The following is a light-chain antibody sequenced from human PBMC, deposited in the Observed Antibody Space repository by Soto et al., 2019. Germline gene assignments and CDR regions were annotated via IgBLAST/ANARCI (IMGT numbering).Light chain of an antibody. Sequence: EIVLTQSPATLYLSPGEIATLSCRASQSLTNSFIAWYQQKPGQAPRLLIYDTSSRATGIPDRFSGSGSGTDFTLTISRLDPEDFAVFFCQQYGTSEIIFGQGTRLEIK. CDR2: DTS. V-gene: IGKV3-20*01. J-gene: IGKJ5*01. CDR1: QSLTNSF. CDR3: QQYGTSEII.